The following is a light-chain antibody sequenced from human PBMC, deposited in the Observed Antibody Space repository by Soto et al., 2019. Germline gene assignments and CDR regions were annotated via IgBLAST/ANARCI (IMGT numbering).Light chain of an antibody. CDR1: SSDVGGHNY. CDR3: SSYSSISTWV. J-gene: IGLJ3*02. CDR2: EVS. V-gene: IGLV2-14*01. Sequence: QSALTQPASVSGSPGQSITISCTGTSSDVGGHNYVSWHQQHPGNAPKLMIYEVSNRPSGVSNRFSASKSGNTASLTISGLQAEDERDYYCSSYSSISTWVFGGGTKLTVL.